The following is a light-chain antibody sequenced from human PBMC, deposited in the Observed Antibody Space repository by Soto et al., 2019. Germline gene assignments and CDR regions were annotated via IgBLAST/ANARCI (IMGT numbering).Light chain of an antibody. J-gene: IGLJ1*01. Sequence: QSALTQPASVSGSPGQSITISCTETSSDVGGYNSVSWYQQHPGKAPKLMIFEVSNRPSGVSNRFSGSKSGNTASLTISGLQAEDEADYYCSSYTSSSTRVFGTGTKLTVL. CDR1: SSDVGGYNS. CDR2: EVS. CDR3: SSYTSSSTRV. V-gene: IGLV2-14*01.